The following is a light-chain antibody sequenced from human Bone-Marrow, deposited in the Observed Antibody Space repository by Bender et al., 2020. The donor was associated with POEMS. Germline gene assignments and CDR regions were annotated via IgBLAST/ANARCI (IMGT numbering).Light chain of an antibody. V-gene: IGLV1-44*01. Sequence: QSVLTQPPSVSGTPGQRVTISCSGSGSNIGGYPVNWYQQLPGTAPRLLIYTNNERPSGVSNRFSGSKSGNTASLTISGLQAEDEADYYCSSSAGSSATSPRVFGGGTKLTVL. CDR1: GSNIGGYP. J-gene: IGLJ3*02. CDR3: SSSAGSSATSPRV. CDR2: TNN.